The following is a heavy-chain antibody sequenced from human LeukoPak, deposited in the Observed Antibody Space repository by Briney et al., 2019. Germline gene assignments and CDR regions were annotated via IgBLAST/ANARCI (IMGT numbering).Heavy chain of an antibody. CDR3: ARDSGSYDY. J-gene: IGHJ4*02. CDR1: GFTFSSYA. V-gene: IGHV3-64*01. Sequence: GGSLRLSCAASGFTFSSYAMHWVREAPGKGLEYVSAISSNGGSTYYANSVKGRFTISRDNSKNTLYLQMGSLRAEDMAVYYCARDSGSYDYWGQGTLVTVSS. D-gene: IGHD1-26*01. CDR2: ISSNGGST.